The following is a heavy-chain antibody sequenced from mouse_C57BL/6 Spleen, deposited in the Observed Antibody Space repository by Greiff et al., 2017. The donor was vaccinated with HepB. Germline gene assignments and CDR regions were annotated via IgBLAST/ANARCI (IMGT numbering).Heavy chain of an antibody. CDR3: ARANYRGYFDV. CDR1: GFTFSSYA. Sequence: EVQRVESGGGLVKPGGSLKLSCAASGFTFSSYAMSWVRQTPEKRLEWVATISDGGSYTYYPDNVKGRFTISRDNAKNNLYLQMSHLKSEDTAMYYCARANYRGYFDVWGTGTTVTVSS. J-gene: IGHJ1*03. CDR2: ISDGGSYT. V-gene: IGHV5-4*01. D-gene: IGHD2-1*01.